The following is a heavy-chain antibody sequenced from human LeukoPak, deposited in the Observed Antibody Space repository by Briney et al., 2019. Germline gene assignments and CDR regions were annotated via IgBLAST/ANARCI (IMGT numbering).Heavy chain of an antibody. CDR1: GGSFSGYY. CDR3: ARKDFWSGYYT. Sequence: PSETLSLTCAVYGGSFSGYYWSWIRQPPGKGLEWIGEINHSGSTNYNPSLKSRVTISVDTSKNQFSLKLSSVTAADTAVYYCARKDFWSGYYTWGQGTLVTVSS. J-gene: IGHJ5*02. V-gene: IGHV4-34*01. D-gene: IGHD3-3*01. CDR2: INHSGST.